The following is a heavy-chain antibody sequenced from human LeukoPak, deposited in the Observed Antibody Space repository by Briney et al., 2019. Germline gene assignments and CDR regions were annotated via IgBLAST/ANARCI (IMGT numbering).Heavy chain of an antibody. CDR3: ARATAMVARAFDY. D-gene: IGHD5-18*01. J-gene: IGHJ4*02. Sequence: SETLSPTCAVYGGSFRGYYGGWTRHPPGKGLEWIGSIYHSGSTYYNPSLKCRVTISVDTSKNQFSLKLSSVTAVDAAVYYCARATAMVARAFDYWGQGTLVTVSS. CDR1: GGSFRGYY. V-gene: IGHV4-38-2*01. CDR2: IYHSGST.